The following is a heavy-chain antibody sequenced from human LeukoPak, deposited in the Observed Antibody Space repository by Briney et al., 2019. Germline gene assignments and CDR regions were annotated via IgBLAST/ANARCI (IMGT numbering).Heavy chain of an antibody. Sequence: VASVKDSCKASGGTFSSYAISWLRQPPGQGLAWMGRIIPILGIASYAQKFQGRVTITADKATSTAYMELSSLRSEDTAVYYCETDYYDSSGYFYYDYWGQGTLVTVSS. J-gene: IGHJ4*02. CDR2: IIPILGIA. CDR3: ETDYYDSSGYFYYDY. D-gene: IGHD3-22*01. CDR1: GGTFSSYA. V-gene: IGHV1-69*04.